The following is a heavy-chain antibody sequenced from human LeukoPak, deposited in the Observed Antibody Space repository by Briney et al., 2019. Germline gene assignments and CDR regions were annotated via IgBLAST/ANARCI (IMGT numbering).Heavy chain of an antibody. J-gene: IGHJ4*02. CDR1: GFTFSSHW. V-gene: IGHV3-74*01. CDR2: ISPDGSIT. D-gene: IGHD1-26*01. CDR3: AREHRDEGDTVDN. Sequence: GGSLRLSCAASGFTFSSHWMHWVRQAPGKGLVWVSRISPDGSITYYADSVKGRFTISRDNARNTLYLQMSSLRGEDAAVYYCAREHRDEGDTVDNWGQGTLLTVSS.